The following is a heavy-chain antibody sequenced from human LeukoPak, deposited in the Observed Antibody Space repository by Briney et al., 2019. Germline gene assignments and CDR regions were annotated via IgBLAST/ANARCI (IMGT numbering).Heavy chain of an antibody. V-gene: IGHV3-23*01. J-gene: IGHJ5*02. CDR3: ARELSASSSWYWFDP. D-gene: IGHD6-13*01. CDR2: ISGSGGST. CDR1: GFTFSSYA. Sequence: GGSLRLSCAASGFTFSSYAMSWVRQAPGKGLEWVSAISGSGGSTYYADSVKGRFTISRDNSKNTLYLQMNSLRAEDTAVYYCARELSASSSWYWFDPWGQGTLVTVSS.